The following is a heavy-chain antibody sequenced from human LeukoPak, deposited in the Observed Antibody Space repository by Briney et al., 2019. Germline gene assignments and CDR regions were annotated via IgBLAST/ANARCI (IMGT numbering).Heavy chain of an antibody. D-gene: IGHD6-19*01. CDR1: GGSISSYY. V-gene: IGHV4-4*07. CDR3: ARLAVAGTVNFDY. J-gene: IGHJ4*02. Sequence: SETLSITCTVSGGSISSYYWSWIRQPAGKGLERIGRIYTSGSTNYNPFLKRRVTVSLDSYKNQFSLKLSSVTSADTAVYYCARLAVAGTVNFDYWGQGTLITVSS. CDR2: IYTSGST.